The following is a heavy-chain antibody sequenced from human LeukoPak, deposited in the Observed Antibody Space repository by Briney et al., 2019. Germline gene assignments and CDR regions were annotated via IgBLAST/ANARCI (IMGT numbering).Heavy chain of an antibody. CDR1: GYTFTGYY. J-gene: IGHJ4*02. V-gene: IGHV1-2*02. D-gene: IGHD2-2*01. CDR3: ARDSDGQRYCSSTSCYLGY. Sequence: ASVKVSCKASGYTFTGYYMHWVRQAPGQGLEWMGWINPNSGGTKYAQKFQGRVTMTRDTSISTAYMELSSLRSDDTAVYYCARDSDGQRYCSSTSCYLGYWGQGTLVTVSS. CDR2: INPNSGGT.